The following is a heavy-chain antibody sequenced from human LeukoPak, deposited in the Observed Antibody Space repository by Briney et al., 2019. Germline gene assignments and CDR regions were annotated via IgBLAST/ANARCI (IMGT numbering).Heavy chain of an antibody. J-gene: IGHJ4*02. V-gene: IGHV3-15*07. CDR2: IKSKTDGGTI. CDR3: STPSF. CDR1: GFIFTNAW. Sequence: GGSLRLSCATSGFIFTNAWMKWVRQAPGKGLEWVGRIKSKTDGGTIDYAAPVKGRFTISRDDSKNTLYLQMDNLKAEDTAIYYCSTPSFWGQGTLVTVSS.